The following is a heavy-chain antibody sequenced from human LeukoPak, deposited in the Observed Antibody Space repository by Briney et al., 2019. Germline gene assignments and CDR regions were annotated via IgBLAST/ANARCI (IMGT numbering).Heavy chain of an antibody. CDR2: ISDSGGST. CDR1: GFTFSNYA. V-gene: IGHV3-23*01. J-gene: IGHJ6*02. CDR3: AKVPYSDYGSGRPPFMDV. D-gene: IGHD3-10*01. Sequence: GGSLRLSCAASGFTFSNYAMSWVRQAPGKGLEWVSTISDSGGSTYSADSVKGRFTISRDNYKNTLYLQMDSLRAVDAAIYYCAKVPYSDYGSGRPPFMDVWGQGTTVAVSS.